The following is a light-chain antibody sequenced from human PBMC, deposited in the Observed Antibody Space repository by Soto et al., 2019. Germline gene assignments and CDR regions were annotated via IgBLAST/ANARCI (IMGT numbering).Light chain of an antibody. V-gene: IGKV1-5*01. CDR1: QSISPW. Sequence: DIQMTQSPSTLSASVGDRVTITCRASQSISPWLAWYQQKPGKAPKLLIYDASSLESGVPSRFSGSGSGTEFTLTISSLRPDDFATYYCQQYNSNSRTFGQGTKVDIK. J-gene: IGKJ1*01. CDR2: DAS. CDR3: QQYNSNSRT.